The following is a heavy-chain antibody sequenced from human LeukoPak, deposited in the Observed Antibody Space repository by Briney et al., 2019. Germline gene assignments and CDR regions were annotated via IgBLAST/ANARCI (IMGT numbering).Heavy chain of an antibody. J-gene: IGHJ4*02. Sequence: PSETLSLTCAVSGGSISSDNWWSWVRQPPGKGLEWIGEIYHRGSTNFNPSLNSRVSISLDKSKNQFSLKLSSVTAADTAVFYCARQYSSGLTGFDYWGQGTLVTVSS. CDR2: IYHRGST. CDR1: GGSISSDNW. D-gene: IGHD6-19*01. CDR3: ARQYSSGLTGFDY. V-gene: IGHV4-4*02.